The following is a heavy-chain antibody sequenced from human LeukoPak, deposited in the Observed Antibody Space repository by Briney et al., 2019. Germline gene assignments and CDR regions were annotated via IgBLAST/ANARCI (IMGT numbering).Heavy chain of an antibody. CDR2: VSSDGDST. V-gene: IGHV3-64*02. D-gene: IGHD2-2*01. Sequence: PGGSLRLSCAISGFTFRRYAMYWVRQAPGKGLEFVSAVSSDGDSTYYADSVKGRFTISRDNSKNTLLLQMGSLRPEDMAVYFCTRNCYDNMGPFAAFDIWGQGTMVTVAS. CDR3: TRNCYDNMGPFAAFDI. CDR1: GFTFRRYA. J-gene: IGHJ3*02.